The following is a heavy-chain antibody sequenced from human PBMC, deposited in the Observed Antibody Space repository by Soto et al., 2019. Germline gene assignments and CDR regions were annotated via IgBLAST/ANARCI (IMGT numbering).Heavy chain of an antibody. Sequence: XETLSLTCTVAGCSMSTYYWSWIRQPPGKGLEWIGHIYYSGSTNYNPSLKSRVTISVDTSNNHFSLKLSSVTAADTAMYYCARSSPRVVSPWDYWGQGPLVTVSS. D-gene: IGHD3-3*01. J-gene: IGHJ4*02. CDR2: IYYSGST. CDR1: GCSMSTYY. V-gene: IGHV4-59*01. CDR3: ARSSPRVVSPWDY.